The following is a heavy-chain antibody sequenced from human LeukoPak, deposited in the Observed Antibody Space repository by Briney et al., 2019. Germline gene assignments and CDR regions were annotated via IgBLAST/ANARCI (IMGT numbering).Heavy chain of an antibody. CDR3: ATQQGGNPVY. J-gene: IGHJ4*02. CDR1: GFIFSSYA. Sequence: GGSLRLSCSASGFIFSSYAMHWVRQAPGKGLVWVSRITNDGSSTTYADSVKGRFTISRDNAKNMLYLQVNSLRAEDTAVYYCATQQGGNPVYWGQGTLVTVSS. V-gene: IGHV3-74*01. D-gene: IGHD1-14*01. CDR2: ITNDGSST.